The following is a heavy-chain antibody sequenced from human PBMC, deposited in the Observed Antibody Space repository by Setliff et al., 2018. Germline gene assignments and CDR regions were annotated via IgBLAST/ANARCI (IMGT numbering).Heavy chain of an antibody. CDR3: VRDRPFVVVTATQASFDD. D-gene: IGHD2-21*02. V-gene: IGHV1-18*01. J-gene: IGHJ4*02. CDR1: GYTSLNYG. Sequence: ASVKVSCKASGYTSLNYGISWVRQAPGQGLEWMGWISGSTDNTNYAQKFRGRVTLTKDTSTNTKYMELRSLRPDDTAVYYCVRDRPFVVVTATQASFDDWGPGTQVTVSS. CDR2: ISGSTDNT.